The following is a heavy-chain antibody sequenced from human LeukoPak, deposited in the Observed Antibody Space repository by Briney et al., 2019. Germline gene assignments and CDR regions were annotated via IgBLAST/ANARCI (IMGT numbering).Heavy chain of an antibody. CDR3: AKYLDTVMVFTLIDY. J-gene: IGHJ4*02. CDR1: GFTFSSYG. V-gene: IGHV3-23*01. D-gene: IGHD5-18*01. Sequence: PGGSLRLSCAASGFTFSSYGLSWVRQAPGKGLEWVSAISGSGGSTYYADSVKGRFTISRDNSKNTLYLQMNSLRAEDTAVYYCAKYLDTVMVFTLIDYWGQGTLVTVSS. CDR2: ISGSGGST.